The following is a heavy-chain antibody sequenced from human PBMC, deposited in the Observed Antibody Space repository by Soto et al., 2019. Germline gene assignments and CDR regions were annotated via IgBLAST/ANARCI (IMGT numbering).Heavy chain of an antibody. CDR3: ARDTGIAVAGTRHDY. J-gene: IGHJ4*02. V-gene: IGHV3-30-3*01. CDR1: GFTFSSYA. CDR2: ISYDGSNK. D-gene: IGHD6-19*01. Sequence: QVQLVESGGGVVQPGRSLRLSCAASGFTFSSYAMHWVRQAPGKGLEWVAVISYDGSNKYYAVSVKGRFTISRDNSKNTLYLQMNSLRAEDTAVYYCARDTGIAVAGTRHDYWGQGTLVTVSS.